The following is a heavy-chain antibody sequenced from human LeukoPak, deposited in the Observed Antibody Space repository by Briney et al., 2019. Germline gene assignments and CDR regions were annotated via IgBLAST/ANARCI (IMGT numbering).Heavy chain of an antibody. J-gene: IGHJ3*02. V-gene: IGHV1-69*06. D-gene: IGHD5-18*01. CDR3: ASPRRDTAMARAFDI. CDR2: IIPIFGTA. Sequence: ASVKVTCKASGGTFSSYAISWVRQAPGQGLEWMGGIIPIFGTANYAQKLQGRVTITADKSTSTAYMELSSLRSEDTAVYYCASPRRDTAMARAFDIWGQGTMVTVSS. CDR1: GGTFSSYA.